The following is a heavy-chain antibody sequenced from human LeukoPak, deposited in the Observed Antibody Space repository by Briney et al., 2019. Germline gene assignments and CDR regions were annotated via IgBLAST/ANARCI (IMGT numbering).Heavy chain of an antibody. D-gene: IGHD1-26*01. V-gene: IGHV4-30-2*01. CDR1: GGSISSGGYS. CDR2: IYQSGST. CDR3: AREGLGSQSVY. J-gene: IGHJ4*02. Sequence: PSETLSLTCAVSGGSISSGGYSWSWIRQPPGKGLEWIGYIYQSGSTYYNPSLKSRATISIDRSKNQFSLKLNFVTAADTAVYYCAREGLGSQSVYWGQGTLVTVSS.